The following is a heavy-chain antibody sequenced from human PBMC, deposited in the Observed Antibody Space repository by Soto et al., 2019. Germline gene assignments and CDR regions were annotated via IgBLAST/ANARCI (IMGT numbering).Heavy chain of an antibody. J-gene: IGHJ5*02. V-gene: IGHV1-18*01. CDR3: ARAYSPGLFDP. CDR2: ISANKGNT. CDR1: GYTFTSYG. Sequence: QVQLVQSGAEVKKPGASVKVSCKASGYTFTSYGISWVRQAPGQGLEWMGWISANKGNTKYAQNCQGRVTMTTDTSTSTAYMELRSLRSDDTAVYYCARAYSPGLFDPWGQGTLVTVSS. D-gene: IGHD2-15*01.